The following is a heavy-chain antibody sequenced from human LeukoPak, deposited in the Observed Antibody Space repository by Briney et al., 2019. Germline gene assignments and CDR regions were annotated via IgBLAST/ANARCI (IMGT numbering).Heavy chain of an antibody. Sequence: GGSLRLSCAASGFTFSSYSMNWVRQAPGKGLEWVSYISSSSSTIYYADSVKGRFTISRDNAKNSLYLQMNSLRAEDTAVYYCATSPGPIPASTIYYFDYWGQGALVTVSA. D-gene: IGHD2-2*01. CDR2: ISSSSSTI. V-gene: IGHV3-48*04. J-gene: IGHJ4*02. CDR3: ATSPGPIPASTIYYFDY. CDR1: GFTFSSYS.